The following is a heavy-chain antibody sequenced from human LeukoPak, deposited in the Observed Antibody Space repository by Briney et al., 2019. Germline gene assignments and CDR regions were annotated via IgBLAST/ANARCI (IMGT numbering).Heavy chain of an antibody. D-gene: IGHD3-22*01. V-gene: IGHV4-30-2*01. Sequence: SETLSLTCTVSGGSISSGGYYWSWIRQHPGKGLEWIGYIYHSGSTYYNPSLKSRVTISVDRSKNQFSLKLSSVTAADTAVYYCARANYYDSSGYSLHFDYWGQGTLVTVSS. CDR1: GGSISSGGYY. J-gene: IGHJ4*02. CDR2: IYHSGST. CDR3: ARANYYDSSGYSLHFDY.